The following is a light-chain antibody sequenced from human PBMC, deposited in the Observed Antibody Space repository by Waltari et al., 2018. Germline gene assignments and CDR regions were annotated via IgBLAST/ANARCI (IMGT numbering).Light chain of an antibody. Sequence: QSALTQPASVSGSPGQSITISCTGTTSDIGNHDYVSWYQQHPGKAPKLLIYEGTNRPSGVSTRFSGSKSGSTASLTISGLQADDEAHYYCNSYTGGSTLLVFGGGTDLTVL. CDR3: NSYTGGSTLLV. V-gene: IGLV2-14*01. CDR2: EGT. CDR1: TSDIGNHDY. J-gene: IGLJ2*01.